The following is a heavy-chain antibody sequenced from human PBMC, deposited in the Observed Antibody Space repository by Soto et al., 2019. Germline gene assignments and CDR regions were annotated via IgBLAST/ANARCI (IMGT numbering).Heavy chain of an antibody. CDR3: VGGQYYFDY. CDR2: ISYDGSNK. V-gene: IGHV3-30*03. D-gene: IGHD3-10*01. J-gene: IGHJ4*02. Sequence: QVQLVESGGGVVQPGRSLRLSCAASGFPFTTYGMHWVREGPGKGLAWVAVISYDGSNKYYADSVQGRFTISRDNSKNTLYLQMNSLRPEDTALYYCVGGQYYFDYRGQGTLVTVSS. CDR1: GFPFTTYG.